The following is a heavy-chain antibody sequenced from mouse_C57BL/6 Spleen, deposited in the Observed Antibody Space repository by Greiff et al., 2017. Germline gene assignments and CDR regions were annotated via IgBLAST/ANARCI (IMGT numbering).Heavy chain of an antibody. CDR3: TRYYGRSSWFAY. D-gene: IGHD1-1*01. CDR2: IDPETGGT. J-gene: IGHJ3*01. Sequence: VQLVESGAELVRPGASVTLSCKASGYTFTDYYMHWVKQTPVHGLEWIGAIDPETGGTAYNQKFKGKAILTADKSSSTAYMELRSLTAEDSAVYYGTRYYGRSSWFAYRGQGTLVTVAA. CDR1: GYTFTDYY. V-gene: IGHV1-15*01.